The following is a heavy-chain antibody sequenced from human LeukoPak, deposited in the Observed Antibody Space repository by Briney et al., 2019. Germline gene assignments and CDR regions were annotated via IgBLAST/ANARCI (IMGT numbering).Heavy chain of an antibody. D-gene: IGHD2-2*01. CDR1: GGSISSGGYY. Sequence: PSQTLSLTCTVSGGSISSGGYYWSWIRQPPGKGLEWIGYIYHSGSTYYNPSLKSRVTISVDRSKNQFSLKLSSVTAGDTAVYYCARGFSQLLLGNWFDPWGQGTLVTVSS. CDR2: IYHSGST. J-gene: IGHJ5*02. CDR3: ARGFSQLLLGNWFDP. V-gene: IGHV4-30-2*01.